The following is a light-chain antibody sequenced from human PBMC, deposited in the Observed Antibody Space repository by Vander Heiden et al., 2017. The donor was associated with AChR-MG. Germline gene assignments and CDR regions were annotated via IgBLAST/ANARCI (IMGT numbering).Light chain of an antibody. CDR3: AAWHDSLNGQV. CDR1: SANIGKNT. V-gene: IGLV1-44*01. J-gene: IGLJ3*02. CDR2: SNN. Sequence: QSVLTQPPSASGTPGQRVTISCSGSSANIGKNTVNWYQQLPGTAPKLRIYSNNQRPSGVPDRFCGSKSGSSASLAISGLQSEDEADYFCAAWHDSLNGQVFGGGTKLTVL.